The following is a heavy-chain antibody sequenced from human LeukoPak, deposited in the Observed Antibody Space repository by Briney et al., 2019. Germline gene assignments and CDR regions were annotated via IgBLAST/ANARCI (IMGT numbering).Heavy chain of an antibody. CDR3: ARHLVILGYCSGGSCIDFDY. CDR1: GGSISSSSYY. Sequence: SETLSLTCTVSGGSISSSSYYWGWIRQPPGKGLEWIGSIYYSGNTYYNPSLKSRVTISVDTSKNQFSLKLSSVTAADTAVYYCARHLVILGYCSGGSCIDFDYWGQGTLVTVSS. D-gene: IGHD2-15*01. CDR2: IYYSGNT. J-gene: IGHJ4*02. V-gene: IGHV4-39*01.